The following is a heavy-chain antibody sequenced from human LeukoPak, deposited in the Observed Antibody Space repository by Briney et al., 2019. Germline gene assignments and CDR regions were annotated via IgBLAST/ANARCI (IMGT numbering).Heavy chain of an antibody. CDR1: GYTFTGYY. J-gene: IGHJ4*02. Sequence: ASVKVSCKASGYTFTGYYMHWVRQAPGQGLEWMVGINPNSGDTNYAQKFQGRVTMTRDTSISTAYMELSRLRSDDTAVYYCATEYYFDSSGTALDYWGQGTLVTVSS. D-gene: IGHD3-22*01. CDR2: INPNSGDT. CDR3: ATEYYFDSSGTALDY. V-gene: IGHV1-2*02.